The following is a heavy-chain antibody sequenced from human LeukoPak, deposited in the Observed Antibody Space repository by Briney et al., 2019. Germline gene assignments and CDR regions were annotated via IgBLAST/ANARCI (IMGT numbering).Heavy chain of an antibody. CDR1: GYTFTSYA. Sequence: ASVKVSCKASGYTFTSYAMNWVRQAPGQGLEWMGWINPNSGGTNYAQKFQGRVTMTRDTSISTAYMELSRLRSDDTAVYYCARDTTRRHFDYWGQGTLVTVSS. CDR2: INPNSGGT. V-gene: IGHV1-2*02. D-gene: IGHD1-14*01. J-gene: IGHJ4*02. CDR3: ARDTTRRHFDY.